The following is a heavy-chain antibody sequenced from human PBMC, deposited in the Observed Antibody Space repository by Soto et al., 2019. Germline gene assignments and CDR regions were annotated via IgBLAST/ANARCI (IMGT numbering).Heavy chain of an antibody. CDR3: TREAGYCSRTSCYRRAFDS. Sequence: EVQLVESGGDLVQPGGSLRLSCAASGFTFSSHWMHWVRRVPGKGLVWVSHFNTDGGITGYADSVKGRFTISRDNAKNTLYLQMNGLRVEDTSVYYCTREAGYCSRTSCYRRAFDSWGQGTMVTVSS. J-gene: IGHJ3*02. V-gene: IGHV3-74*01. CDR2: FNTDGGIT. D-gene: IGHD2-2*01. CDR1: GFTFSSHW.